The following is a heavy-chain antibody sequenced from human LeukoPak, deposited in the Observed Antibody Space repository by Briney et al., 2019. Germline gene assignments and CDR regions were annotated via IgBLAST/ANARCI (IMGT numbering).Heavy chain of an antibody. J-gene: IGHJ6*03. Sequence: PSETLSLTCSISGGSISTYYWSWIRLPAGKGLEWIGRMYTSGTTYYNPSLKSRVSMSLDTSIDQFSLKVSSVTAADTAIYYCAREDYQLVSGDFYYYMNVWGKGTTVTVSS. CDR2: MYTSGTT. V-gene: IGHV4-4*07. D-gene: IGHD2-2*01. CDR1: GGSISTYY. CDR3: AREDYQLVSGDFYYYMNV.